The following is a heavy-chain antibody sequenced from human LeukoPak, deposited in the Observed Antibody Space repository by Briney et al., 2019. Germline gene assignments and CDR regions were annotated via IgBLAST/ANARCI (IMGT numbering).Heavy chain of an antibody. D-gene: IGHD3-9*01. CDR2: IIPIFGTA. Sequence: GSSVKVSCKASGGTFSSYAISWVRQAPGQGLEWKGGIIPIFGTANYAQKFQGRVTITADESTSTAYMELSSLRSEDTAVYYCARESKYYDILTGLYYFDYCGQGTLVTVSS. CDR1: GGTFSSYA. V-gene: IGHV1-69*01. CDR3: ARESKYYDILTGLYYFDY. J-gene: IGHJ4*02.